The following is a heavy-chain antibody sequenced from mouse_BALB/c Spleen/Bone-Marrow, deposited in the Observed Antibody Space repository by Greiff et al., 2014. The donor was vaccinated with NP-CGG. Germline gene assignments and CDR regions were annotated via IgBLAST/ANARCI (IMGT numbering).Heavy chain of an antibody. CDR2: ISSGGSYT. J-gene: IGHJ2*01. V-gene: IGHV5-6*01. CDR1: GFTFSSYG. Sequence: EVKLMESGGDLVKPGGSLKLSCAASGFTFSSYGMSWVRQTPDKRLERVATISSGGSYTYYPDSVKGRFTISRDNAKNTLYLQMSSLKSEDAAMYYCARQTYYDYDGYFDYWGQGTTLTVSS. CDR3: ARQTYYDYDGYFDY. D-gene: IGHD2-4*01.